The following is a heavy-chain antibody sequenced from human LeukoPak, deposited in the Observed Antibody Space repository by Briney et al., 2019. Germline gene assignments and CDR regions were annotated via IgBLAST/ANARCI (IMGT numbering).Heavy chain of an antibody. CDR2: ISAYNGNT. J-gene: IGHJ4*02. V-gene: IGHV1-18*01. Sequence: ASVKVSCEASGYTFTSYGITWARQAPGQGLEWMGWISAYNGNTNYAQKLQDRVTMTTDTSTSTAYMELRSLRSDDTAVYYCARDYYSSDWYLDYWGQGTLVTVSS. D-gene: IGHD6-19*01. CDR1: GYTFTSYG. CDR3: ARDYYSSDWYLDY.